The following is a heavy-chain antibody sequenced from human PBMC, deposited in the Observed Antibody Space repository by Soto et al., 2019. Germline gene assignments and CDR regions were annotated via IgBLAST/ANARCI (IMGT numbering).Heavy chain of an antibody. D-gene: IGHD3-3*01. CDR2: ISYDGSNK. V-gene: IGHV3-30-3*01. Sequence: LRLSCAASGFTFSSYAMHWVRQAPGKGLEWVAVISYDGSNKYYADSVKGRFTISRDNSKNTLYLQMNSLRAEDTAVYYCARGYILEWFPFDYWGQGTLVTVSS. CDR3: ARGYILEWFPFDY. CDR1: GFTFSSYA. J-gene: IGHJ4*02.